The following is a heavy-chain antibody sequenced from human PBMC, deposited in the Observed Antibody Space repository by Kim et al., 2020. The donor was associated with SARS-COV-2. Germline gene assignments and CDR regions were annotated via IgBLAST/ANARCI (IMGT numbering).Heavy chain of an antibody. V-gene: IGHV1-46*01. Sequence: ASVKVSCKASGYTFTSYYMHWVRQAPGQGLEWMGIINPSGGSTSYAQKFQGRVTMTRDTSTSTVYMELSSLRSEDTAVYYCARDLTSTTVKWSWYYYYGMDVWGQGTTVTVSS. CDR2: INPSGGST. CDR3: ARDLTSTTVKWSWYYYYGMDV. CDR1: GYTFTSYY. D-gene: IGHD4-4*01. J-gene: IGHJ6*02.